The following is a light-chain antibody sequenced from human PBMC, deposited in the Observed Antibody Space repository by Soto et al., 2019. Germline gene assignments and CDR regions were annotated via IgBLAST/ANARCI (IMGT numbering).Light chain of an antibody. Sequence: EIVLTQSPGTLSLSPGERATLSCRASQSISSSNLVWYQQKPGQAPRLLIYGASRMATAIPDRFSGSGSGTDFTLTISSVVPEDVAVYVCHHCGGSQPFCQGTKVETK. J-gene: IGKJ1*01. V-gene: IGKV3-20*01. CDR1: QSISSSN. CDR3: HHCGGSQP. CDR2: GAS.